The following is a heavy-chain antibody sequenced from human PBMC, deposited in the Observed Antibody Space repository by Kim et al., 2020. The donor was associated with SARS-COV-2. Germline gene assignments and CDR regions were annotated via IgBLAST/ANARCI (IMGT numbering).Heavy chain of an antibody. J-gene: IGHJ6*01. V-gene: IGHV3-33*05. CDR2: ISYDGSNK. Sequence: GGSLRLSCAASGFTFSSYGMHWVRQAPGKGLEWVAVISYDGSNKYYADSVKGRFTISRDNSKNTLYLQMNSLRAEDTAVYYCARERYCSSTSCYAYYYYG. D-gene: IGHD2-2*01. CDR1: GFTFSSYG. CDR3: ARERYCSSTSCYAYYYYG.